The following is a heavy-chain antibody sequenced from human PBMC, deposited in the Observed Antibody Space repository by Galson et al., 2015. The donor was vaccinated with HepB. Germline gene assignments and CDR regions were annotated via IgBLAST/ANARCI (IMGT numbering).Heavy chain of an antibody. CDR2: ISGNGDST. V-gene: IGHV3-23*01. D-gene: IGHD5-18*01. J-gene: IGHJ5*01. CDR1: GFAFDTHA. CDR3: AKGYGLFDS. Sequence: SLRLSCAASGFAFDTHAMSWVRQAPGRGLEWISGISGNGDSTFYADSVKGRSTVSRDNSNNMLYLQMNSLRAEDAGLYLCAKGYGLFDSWGQGILVTVSS.